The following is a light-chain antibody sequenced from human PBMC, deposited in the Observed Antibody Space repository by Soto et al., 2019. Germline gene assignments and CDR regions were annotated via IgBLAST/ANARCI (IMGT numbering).Light chain of an antibody. J-gene: IGKJ2*01. CDR3: QQYYSTPRT. CDR2: ATS. V-gene: IGKV1-27*01. Sequence: DIQMTQSPSSLSASVGDRVTITCRASQGINHYLAWFQQKPGKVPKLLIYATSTLQSGVPSRFSGSGFGTDFTLTISSLQAEDVAVYYCQQYYSTPRTFGQGTKVDIK. CDR1: QGINHY.